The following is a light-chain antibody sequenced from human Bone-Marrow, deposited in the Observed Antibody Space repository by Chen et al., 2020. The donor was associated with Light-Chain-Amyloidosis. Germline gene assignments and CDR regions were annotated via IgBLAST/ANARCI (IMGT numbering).Light chain of an antibody. J-gene: IGLJ3*02. Sequence: SYVLTQLSSVSVAPGQPATLACGGNNIGSTSVHWYQQTPGQAPLLVVYDDSDRPSGIPERLSGSNSGNTATLTISRVEAGDEADYYCQVWDRSSDRPVFGGGTKLTVL. CDR1: NIGSTS. CDR3: QVWDRSSDRPV. V-gene: IGLV3-21*02. CDR2: DDS.